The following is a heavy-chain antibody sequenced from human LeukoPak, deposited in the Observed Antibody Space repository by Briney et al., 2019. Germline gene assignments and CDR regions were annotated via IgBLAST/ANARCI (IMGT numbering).Heavy chain of an antibody. D-gene: IGHD4-17*01. Sequence: SETLSLTCAVSGYPISSNYFWGWIRQPPGKGLEWIGGIYHSGTTYYNPSLKSRVTISVDTSKNQFSLKLSSVTAADTAVYYCARADYGDSYHVWGKGTTVTVSS. CDR3: ARADYGDSYHV. J-gene: IGHJ6*03. V-gene: IGHV4-38-2*01. CDR2: IYHSGTT. CDR1: GYPISSNYF.